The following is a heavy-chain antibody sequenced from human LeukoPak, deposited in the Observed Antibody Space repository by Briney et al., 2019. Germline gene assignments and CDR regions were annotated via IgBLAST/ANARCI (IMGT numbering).Heavy chain of an antibody. CDR1: GFTFDDYA. D-gene: IGHD3-9*01. CDR2: ISWNSGSI. V-gene: IGHV3-9*01. J-gene: IGHJ4*02. Sequence: GRSLRLSCAASGFTFDDYAMHWVRQAPGKGLEWVSGISWNSGSIGYADSVKGRFTISRDNSKNTLHLQMNSLRAEDTAVYYCAKRGLTGYKEAFDYWGQGTLVTVSS. CDR3: AKRGLTGYKEAFDY.